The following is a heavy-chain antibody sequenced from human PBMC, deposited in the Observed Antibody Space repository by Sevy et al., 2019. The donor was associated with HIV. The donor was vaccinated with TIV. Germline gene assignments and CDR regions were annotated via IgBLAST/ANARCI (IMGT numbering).Heavy chain of an antibody. V-gene: IGHV3-23*01. CDR2: ISGSGRFT. J-gene: IGHJ4*02. CDR1: EFTFSSYA. CDR3: ARGEQWLSFNY. Sequence: GGSLRLSCSASEFTFSSYAMSWVRQAPGKGLEWVSSISGSGRFTYYADFVKGRFTISRDNSKNTLYLQMNSLRVEDTAIYYCARGEQWLSFNYWGQGTLVTVSS. D-gene: IGHD6-19*01.